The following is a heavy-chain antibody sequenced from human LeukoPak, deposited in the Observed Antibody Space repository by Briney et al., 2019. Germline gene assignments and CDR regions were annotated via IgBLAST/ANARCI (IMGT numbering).Heavy chain of an antibody. V-gene: IGHV3-23*01. CDR3: AKPLIGGYSDDSTDFDY. J-gene: IGHJ4*02. CDR1: GFTFGSYW. Sequence: GGSLRLSCAASGFTFGSYWMTWVRQAPGKGLEWVSAISGSGGSTYYADSVKGRFTISRDNSKNTLYLQMNSLRAEDTAVYYCAKPLIGGYSDDSTDFDYWGQGTLVTVSS. CDR2: ISGSGGST. D-gene: IGHD2-21*01.